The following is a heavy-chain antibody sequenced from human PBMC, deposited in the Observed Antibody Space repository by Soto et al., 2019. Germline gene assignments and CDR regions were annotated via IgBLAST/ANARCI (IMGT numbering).Heavy chain of an antibody. CDR3: ARQRCSSTSCYYSSGMDV. J-gene: IGHJ6*02. V-gene: IGHV5-51*01. D-gene: IGHD2-2*01. Sequence: PGESLKISWKGSGDRFTSYWSGWVRQMPGKGLEWMGIIYPGDSDTRYSPSFQGQVTISADKSISTAYLQWSSLKASDTAMYYCARQRCSSTSCYYSSGMDVWGQRNTLTVSS. CDR1: GDRFTSYW. CDR2: IYPGDSDT.